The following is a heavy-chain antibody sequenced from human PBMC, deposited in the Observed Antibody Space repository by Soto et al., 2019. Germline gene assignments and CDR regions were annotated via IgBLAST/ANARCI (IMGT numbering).Heavy chain of an antibody. J-gene: IGHJ3*02. Sequence: SETLSLTCTVSGGSISSYYWSWIRQPPGKGLEWIGYIYYSGSTNYNPSLKSRVTISVDTSKNQFSLKLSSVTAADTAVYYCAGRHAFYCSSTSCYGAFDIWGQGTMVTVSS. V-gene: IGHV4-59*01. CDR3: AGRHAFYCSSTSCYGAFDI. CDR1: GGSISSYY. CDR2: IYYSGST. D-gene: IGHD2-2*01.